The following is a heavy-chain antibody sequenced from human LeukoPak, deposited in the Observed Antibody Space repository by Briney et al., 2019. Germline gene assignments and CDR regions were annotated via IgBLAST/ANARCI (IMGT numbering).Heavy chain of an antibody. D-gene: IGHD1-1*01. V-gene: IGHV4-30-2*01. J-gene: IGHJ3*02. Sequence: PSQTLSLTCAVSGGSISSGGYSWSWIRQPPGKGLEWIGDIYHSGSTYYNPSLKSRVTISVDRSKNQFSLKLSSVTAADTAVYYCARGGYPDAFDIWGQGTMVTVSS. CDR1: GGSISSGGYS. CDR2: IYHSGST. CDR3: ARGGYPDAFDI.